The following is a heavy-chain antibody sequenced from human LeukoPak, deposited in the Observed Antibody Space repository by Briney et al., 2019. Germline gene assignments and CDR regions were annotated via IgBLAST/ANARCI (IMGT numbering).Heavy chain of an antibody. D-gene: IGHD5-24*01. CDR3: ARSEGRDGYNFDY. CDR2: IYYSGST. J-gene: IGHJ4*02. V-gene: IGHV4-59*01. Sequence: SETLSLSCTVSGGSISSYYRSWIRQPPGKGLEWIGFIYYSGSTNYNPSLKSRVTISVDTSKNQFSLKLSSVTAADTAVYYCARSEGRDGYNFDYWGQGTLATVSS. CDR1: GGSISSYY.